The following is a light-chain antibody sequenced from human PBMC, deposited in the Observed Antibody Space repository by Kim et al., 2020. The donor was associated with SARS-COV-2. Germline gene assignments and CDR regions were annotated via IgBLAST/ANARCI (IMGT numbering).Light chain of an antibody. J-gene: IGKJ4*01. CDR3: QQYNKWPLT. CDR2: GAS. Sequence: SVSPGERATLSGRASQSVSSKLAWYQQKPGQAPRLLIYGASTRATDIPARFSGSGSGTEFTLTISSLQSEDFAVYYCQQYNKWPLTFGGATKVEI. V-gene: IGKV3-15*01. CDR1: QSVSSK.